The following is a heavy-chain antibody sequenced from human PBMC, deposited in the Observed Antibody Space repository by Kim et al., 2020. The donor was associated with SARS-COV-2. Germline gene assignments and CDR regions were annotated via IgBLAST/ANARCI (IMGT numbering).Heavy chain of an antibody. D-gene: IGHD3-22*01. CDR2: IYTSGST. Sequence: SETLSLTCTVSGGSISSYYWSWIRQPAVKGLEWIGRIYTSGSTNYNPSLKSRVTMSVDTSKNQFSLKLSSVTAADTAVYYCARSPYYYDSSGYYYSYYYYGMDVWGQGTTVTVSS. CDR3: ARSPYYYDSSGYYYSYYYYGMDV. V-gene: IGHV4-4*07. CDR1: GGSISSYY. J-gene: IGHJ6*02.